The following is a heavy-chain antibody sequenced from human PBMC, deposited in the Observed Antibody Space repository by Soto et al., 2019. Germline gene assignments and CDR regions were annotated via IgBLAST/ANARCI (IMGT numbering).Heavy chain of an antibody. CDR2: IYYSGST. CDR3: ARAGYDFWSGYYNWFDP. V-gene: IGHV4-31*03. D-gene: IGHD3-3*01. CDR1: GGSISSGGYY. J-gene: IGHJ5*02. Sequence: QVQLQESGPGLVKPSQTLSLTCTVSGGSISSGGYYWSWIRQHPGKGLEWIGYIYYSGSTYYNPSLKSRVTISVDTSKNQFSLKLSSVTAADTAVYNCARAGYDFWSGYYNWFDPWGQGTLVTVSS.